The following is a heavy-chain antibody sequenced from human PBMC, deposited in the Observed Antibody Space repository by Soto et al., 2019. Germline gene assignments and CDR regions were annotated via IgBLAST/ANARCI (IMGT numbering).Heavy chain of an antibody. CDR1: GCTFSSYA. CDR3: ARLGADTAMDFYYYYGMDV. CDR2: IIPIFGTA. J-gene: IGHJ6*02. Sequence: SVKVSCKASGCTFSSYAISWVRQAPGQGLEWMGGIIPIFGTANYAQKFQGRVTITADESTSTAYMELSSLRSEDTAVYYCARLGADTAMDFYYYYGMDVWGQGTTVTVSS. V-gene: IGHV1-69*13. D-gene: IGHD5-18*01.